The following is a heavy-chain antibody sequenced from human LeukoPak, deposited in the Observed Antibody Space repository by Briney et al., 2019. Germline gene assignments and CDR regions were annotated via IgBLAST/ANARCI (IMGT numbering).Heavy chain of an antibody. CDR3: ARGSGSYGYYFDY. CDR2: IYSGGST. Sequence: PGGSLRLSCAASGFTVSSNYMSWVRQAPGKGLEWVSVIYSGGSTYYADSVKGRFTISRDNSKNTLYLQMNSLRAEDTAVYYCARGSGSYGYYFDYWGQGTLVTVSS. D-gene: IGHD1-26*01. J-gene: IGHJ4*02. CDR1: GFTVSSNY. V-gene: IGHV3-53*01.